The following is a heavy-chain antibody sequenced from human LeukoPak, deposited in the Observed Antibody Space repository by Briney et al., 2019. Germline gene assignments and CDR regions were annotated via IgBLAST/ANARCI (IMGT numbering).Heavy chain of an antibody. J-gene: IGHJ4*02. CDR3: AKESGALGAPLYDY. CDR2: ISDNGGGR. V-gene: IGHV3-23*01. Sequence: PGGSLRLSCGASGFIFRNYAMSWVRQAPGEGLEWVSGISDNGGGRYYADSVKGRFTISRDNSKNMLYLQMNRLRAGDTAVYYCAKESGALGAPLYDYWGRGILVTASS. D-gene: IGHD4/OR15-4a*01. CDR1: GFIFRNYA.